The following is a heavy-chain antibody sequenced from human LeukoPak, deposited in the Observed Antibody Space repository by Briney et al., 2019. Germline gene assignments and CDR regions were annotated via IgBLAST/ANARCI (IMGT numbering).Heavy chain of an antibody. CDR3: ARPPWEHRDYYCYMDV. D-gene: IGHD1-26*01. CDR2: IIPIFGTA. V-gene: IGHV1-69*05. Sequence: SVKVSCKASGGTFSSYAISWVRQAPGQGLEWMGGIIPIFGTANYAQKFQGRVTITTDESTSTAYMELSSLRSEDTAVYYCARPPWEHRDYYCYMDVWGKGTTVTVSS. J-gene: IGHJ6*03. CDR1: GGTFSSYA.